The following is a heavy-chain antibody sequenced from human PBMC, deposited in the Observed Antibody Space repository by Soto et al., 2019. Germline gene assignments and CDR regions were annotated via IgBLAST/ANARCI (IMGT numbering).Heavy chain of an antibody. V-gene: IGHV4-4*02. J-gene: IGHJ6*02. CDR1: GGSISSSNW. CDR3: ARDRSYGDYVGYYYYGMDV. D-gene: IGHD4-17*01. Sequence: SETLSLTCAVSGGSISSSNWWSWVRQPPGKGLEWIGEIYHSGSTNYNPSLKSRVTISVDKSKNQFSLKLSSVTAADTAVYYCARDRSYGDYVGYYYYGMDVWGQGTTVTVSS. CDR2: IYHSGST.